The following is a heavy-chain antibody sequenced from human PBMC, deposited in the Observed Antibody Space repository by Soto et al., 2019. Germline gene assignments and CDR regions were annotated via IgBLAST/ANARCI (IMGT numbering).Heavy chain of an antibody. CDR2: ISYDGSNK. Sequence: QVQLVESGGGVVQPGRSLRLSCAASGFTFSSYGMHWVRQAPGKGLEWVAVISYDGSNKYYADSVKGRFTISRDNSKNTLYLQMHSLRAEDTAVYYCARKAPYDFDYWGQGTLVTVSS. CDR3: ARKAPYDFDY. J-gene: IGHJ4*02. V-gene: IGHV3-30*03. D-gene: IGHD2-2*01. CDR1: GFTFSSYG.